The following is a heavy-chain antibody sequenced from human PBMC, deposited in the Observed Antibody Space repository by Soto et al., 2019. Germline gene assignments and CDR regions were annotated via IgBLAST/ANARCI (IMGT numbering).Heavy chain of an antibody. Sequence: GGSLRLSCAVSGFNVMSYWMSWVRQAPGKGLEWVASVKEDGSELYYLHSVRGRFSISSDSAGNALHLTMNYLSAEDTGVYFCARDIGFDYVNWGQGIPVTVSS. V-gene: IGHV3-7*01. CDR2: VKEDGSEL. CDR3: ARDIGFDYVN. CDR1: GFNVMSYW. D-gene: IGHD3-16*01. J-gene: IGHJ4*02.